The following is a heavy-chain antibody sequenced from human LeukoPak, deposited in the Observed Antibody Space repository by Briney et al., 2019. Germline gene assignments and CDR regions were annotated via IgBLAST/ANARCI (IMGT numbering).Heavy chain of an antibody. Sequence: SETLSLTCAVYGGSFSGYYWSWIRQPPGKGLEWIGEINHSGSTNYNPSLKSRVTISVDTSKNQFSLKLSSVTAADTAVYYCARGPYPNPRVWGQGTLVTVSS. V-gene: IGHV4-34*01. CDR3: ARGPYPNPRV. CDR1: GGSFSGYY. J-gene: IGHJ4*02. CDR2: INHSGST. D-gene: IGHD1-14*01.